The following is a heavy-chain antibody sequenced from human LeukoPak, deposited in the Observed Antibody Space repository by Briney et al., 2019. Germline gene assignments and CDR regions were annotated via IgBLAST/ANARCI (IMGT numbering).Heavy chain of an antibody. CDR3: ARDLGWYFDL. J-gene: IGHJ2*01. V-gene: IGHV3-7*01. Sequence: PGGSLRLSCAASGFTFSDYWMTWVRQAPGKGLEWVANIKPDGSEKYYVDSVKGRFTISRDNAKNSLYLQMNSLRVEDTAVYYCARDLGWYFDLWGRGTLVTVSS. CDR1: GFTFSDYW. CDR2: IKPDGSEK.